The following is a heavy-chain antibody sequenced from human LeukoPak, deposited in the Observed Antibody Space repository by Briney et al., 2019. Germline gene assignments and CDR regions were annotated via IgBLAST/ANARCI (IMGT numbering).Heavy chain of an antibody. Sequence: SQTLSLTCTVSGGSISSGDYYWSWIRQPPGTGLEWIGYIYYSGSTYYNPTLKSRVTISVDTSKNQFSLKLSSVTAADTAVYYCARFMVRGVRNPAYFDYWGQGTLVTVSS. J-gene: IGHJ4*02. CDR2: IYYSGST. CDR1: GGSISSGDYY. CDR3: ARFMVRGVRNPAYFDY. D-gene: IGHD3-10*01. V-gene: IGHV4-30-4*01.